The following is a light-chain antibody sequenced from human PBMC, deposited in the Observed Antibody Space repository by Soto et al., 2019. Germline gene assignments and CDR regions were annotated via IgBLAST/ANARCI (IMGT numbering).Light chain of an antibody. Sequence: EIVMTQSPSTLSVSLGERATITCRASQSVSGSLAWYQQKPGQAPRLLIYGASSRATGIPARFSGSGSGTDVTLTIIRLEPEDVAVYYCHQQDSSPRTFGQGTKVDIK. CDR1: QSVSGS. CDR2: GAS. V-gene: IGKV3-15*01. CDR3: HQQDSSPRT. J-gene: IGKJ1*01.